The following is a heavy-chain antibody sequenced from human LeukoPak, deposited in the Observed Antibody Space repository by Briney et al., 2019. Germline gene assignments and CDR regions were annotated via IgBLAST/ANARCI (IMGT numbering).Heavy chain of an antibody. V-gene: IGHV3-21*01. CDR3: ARVSGYAFDI. J-gene: IGHJ3*02. CDR2: ISSSSSYI. CDR1: GFTFRSYS. Sequence: GGSLRLSCAASGFTFRSYSMNRVREAPGKGLEWVSSISSSSSYIYYADSVKGRFTISRDNAKNSLYLQMNSLRAEDTAVYYCARVSGYAFDIWGQGTMVTVSS.